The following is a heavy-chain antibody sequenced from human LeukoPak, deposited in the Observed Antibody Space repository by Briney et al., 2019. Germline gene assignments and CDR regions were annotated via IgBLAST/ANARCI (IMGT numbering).Heavy chain of an antibody. J-gene: IGHJ4*02. CDR1: GYSFTSYW. D-gene: IGHD3-22*01. CDR2: IYPGDSDT. CDR3: ARQRHTYGSGYYFDY. V-gene: IGHV5-51*01. Sequence: GESRKISCKGSGYSFTSYWIGWVRQMPGKGLEWMGIIYPGDSDTRYSPSFQGQVTISADKSISTAYLQWSSLKASDTAMYYCARQRHTYGSGYYFDYWGQGTLVTVSS.